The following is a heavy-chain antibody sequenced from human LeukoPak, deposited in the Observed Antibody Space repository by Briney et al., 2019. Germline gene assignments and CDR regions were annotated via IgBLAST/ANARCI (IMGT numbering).Heavy chain of an antibody. CDR2: IYYSGST. D-gene: IGHD3-16*01. V-gene: IGHV4-59*01. CDR3: ARDTYGAFDI. CDR1: GGSISSYY. Sequence: PSETLSLTCTVSGGSISSYYWSWIRQPPGKGLGWIGYIYYSGSTNYNPSLKSRVTISVDTSKNQFSLKLSSVTAADTAVYYCARDTYGAFDIWGQGTMVTVSS. J-gene: IGHJ3*02.